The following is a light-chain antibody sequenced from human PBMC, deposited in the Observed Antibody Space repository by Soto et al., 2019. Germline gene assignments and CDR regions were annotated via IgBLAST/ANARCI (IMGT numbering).Light chain of an antibody. CDR1: NIGFKS. CDR2: HNS. CDR3: QVWDSTSDHVV. J-gene: IGLJ2*01. V-gene: IGLV3-21*02. Sequence: SYELTQPPSVSVAPGQTARINCEGNNIGFKSVHWYHQKPGQAPVLVVYHNSDRPSGIPERFSGSNSANTATLTISRVEAGDEADYYRQVWDSTSDHVVFGGGTKLTVL.